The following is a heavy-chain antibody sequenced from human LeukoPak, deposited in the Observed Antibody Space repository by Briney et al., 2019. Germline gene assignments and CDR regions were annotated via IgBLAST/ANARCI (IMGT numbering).Heavy chain of an antibody. Sequence: GGSLRLSCAASGFTFSNAWMSWVRQAPGKGLEWVSYISSSSSYTNYADSVKGRFTISRDNAKNSLYLRMNSLRAEDTAVYYCARVGSSSWYLDYWGQGTLVTVSS. CDR1: GFTFSNAW. J-gene: IGHJ4*02. CDR3: ARVGSSSWYLDY. V-gene: IGHV3-11*06. CDR2: ISSSSSYT. D-gene: IGHD6-13*01.